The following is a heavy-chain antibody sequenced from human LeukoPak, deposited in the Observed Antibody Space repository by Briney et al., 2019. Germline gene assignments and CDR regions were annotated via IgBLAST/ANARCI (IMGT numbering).Heavy chain of an antibody. Sequence: GASVKVSCKASGYTFTSYGISWVRQAPGQGLEWMGWISAYNGNTNYAQKLQGRVTMTTDTSTSTAYMELRSLRSDDTAVYYCARDTPIAAAGTSYFDYWGQGTLVTVSS. D-gene: IGHD6-13*01. CDR3: ARDTPIAAAGTSYFDY. CDR2: ISAYNGNT. J-gene: IGHJ4*02. CDR1: GYTFTSYG. V-gene: IGHV1-18*01.